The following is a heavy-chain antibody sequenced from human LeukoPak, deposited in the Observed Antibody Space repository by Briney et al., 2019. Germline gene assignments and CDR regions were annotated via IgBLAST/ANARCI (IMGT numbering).Heavy chain of an antibody. Sequence: ASVKVSCKASGYTFTSYGISWVRQAPGQGLEWMGWISAYNGNTNYAQKLQGRVTMTIDTSTSTAYMELRSLRSDDTAVYYCARALVGYSYGPFDYWGQGTLVTVSS. CDR1: GYTFTSYG. V-gene: IGHV1-18*01. CDR2: ISAYNGNT. CDR3: ARALVGYSYGPFDY. D-gene: IGHD5-18*01. J-gene: IGHJ4*02.